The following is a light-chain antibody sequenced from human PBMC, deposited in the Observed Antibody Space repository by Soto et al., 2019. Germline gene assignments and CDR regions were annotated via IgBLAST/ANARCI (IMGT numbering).Light chain of an antibody. CDR1: QNVGNN. CDR3: KQYNNWPPT. V-gene: IGKV3D-15*01. CDR2: DAS. J-gene: IGKJ5*01. Sequence: EIVITQSPATLSVSPGERATLSCRASQNVGNNLVWYQQKPGQAQRLLIYDASNRATGIPARFSGSGSGTDFTLTIRSLEPEDFAVYYCKQYNNWPPTVGQGTRLE.